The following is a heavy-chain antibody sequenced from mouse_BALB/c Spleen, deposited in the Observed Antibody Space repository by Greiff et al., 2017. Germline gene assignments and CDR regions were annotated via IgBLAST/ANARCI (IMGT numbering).Heavy chain of an antibody. Sequence: EVMLVESGGGLVKPGGSLKLSCAASGFTFSDYYMYWVRQTPEKRLEWVATISDGGSYTYYPDSVKGRFTISRDNAKNNLYLQMSSLKSEDTAMYYCARERGLTTAPFAYWGQGTLVTVSA. CDR3: ARERGLTTAPFAY. D-gene: IGHD1-2*01. J-gene: IGHJ3*01. CDR2: ISDGGSYT. V-gene: IGHV5-4*02. CDR1: GFTFSDYY.